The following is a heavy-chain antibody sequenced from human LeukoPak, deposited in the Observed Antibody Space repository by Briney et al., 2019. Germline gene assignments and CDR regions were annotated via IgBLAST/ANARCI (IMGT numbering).Heavy chain of an antibody. J-gene: IGHJ5*02. D-gene: IGHD2-2*01. Sequence: ASVKVSCKASGYTFTGYYMHWVRQAPGQGLEWMGWINPNSGGTNYAQKFQGRVTMTRDTSINTAYMELSRLRSDDTAVYYCARDSLYCSSTSCRGGRRFDPWGQGTLVTVSS. CDR2: INPNSGGT. V-gene: IGHV1-2*02. CDR3: ARDSLYCSSTSCRGGRRFDP. CDR1: GYTFTGYY.